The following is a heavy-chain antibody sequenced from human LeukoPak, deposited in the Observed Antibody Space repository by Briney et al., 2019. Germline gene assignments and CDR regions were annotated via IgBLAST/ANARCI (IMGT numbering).Heavy chain of an antibody. CDR3: ACPPGYSSSPYGMDV. Sequence: PGGSLRLSCAASGFTFSSYSMNWVRQAPGKGLEWVSSISSSSSYIYYADSVKGRFTISRDNAKNSLYLQMNSLRAEDTAVYYCACPPGYSSSPYGMDVWGQGTTVTVSS. CDR2: ISSSSSYI. J-gene: IGHJ6*02. CDR1: GFTFSSYS. V-gene: IGHV3-21*01. D-gene: IGHD6-13*01.